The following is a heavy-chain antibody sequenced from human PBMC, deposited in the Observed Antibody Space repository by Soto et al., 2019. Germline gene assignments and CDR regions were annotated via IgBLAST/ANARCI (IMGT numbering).Heavy chain of an antibody. CDR3: TSRASSSFYDFDF. CDR1: GYSFTAYW. Sequence: GESLKISCQASGYSFTAYWITWVRQMPGKGLEWMATIYPSDSYVEYSPSFQGHVTFTVDRSITTVYLQWNSLKASDSAMYFCTSRASSSFYDFDFWGQGALVTVSS. J-gene: IGHJ4*02. V-gene: IGHV5-10-1*01. D-gene: IGHD2-2*01. CDR2: IYPSDSYV.